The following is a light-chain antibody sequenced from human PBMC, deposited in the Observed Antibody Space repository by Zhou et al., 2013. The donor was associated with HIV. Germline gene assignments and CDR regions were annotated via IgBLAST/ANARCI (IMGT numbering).Light chain of an antibody. J-gene: IGKJ1*01. Sequence: AIRMTQSPSSLSASTGDRVTITCRASQGVSSYLAWYQQKPGKAPKLLIYAASSLQSGVPSRFSGSGSGTDFTLTISSLQPEDFATYYCQQANSFPPTFGQGTKVEIK. CDR2: AAS. CDR1: QGVSSY. V-gene: IGKV1-8*01. CDR3: QQANSFPPT.